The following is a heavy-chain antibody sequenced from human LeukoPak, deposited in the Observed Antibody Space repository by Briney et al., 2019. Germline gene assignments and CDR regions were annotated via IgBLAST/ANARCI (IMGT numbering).Heavy chain of an antibody. CDR3: ASRLNYYGSGSYYSADDYGMDV. CDR1: GGSISSSSYY. J-gene: IGHJ6*02. D-gene: IGHD3-10*01. Sequence: PETLSLTCTVSGGSISSSSYYWGWIRQPPGKGLEWIGRIYYSGSTYYNPSLKSRVTISVDTSKNQFSLKLSSVTAADTAVYYCASRLNYYGSGSYYSADDYGMDVWGQGTTATVSS. V-gene: IGHV4-39*07. CDR2: IYYSGST.